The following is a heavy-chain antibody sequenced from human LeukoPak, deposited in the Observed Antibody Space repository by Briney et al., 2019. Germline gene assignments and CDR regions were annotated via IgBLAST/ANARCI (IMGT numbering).Heavy chain of an antibody. V-gene: IGHV3-20*04. CDR2: ITWNGGDT. CDR3: ARGRNYYASSGYRKDAFDI. Sequence: PGGSLRLSCAASGFTFDNYGMSWVRQAPGKGLEWVSGITWNGGDTGYADSVKGRFTISRDNAKNSLYLQMNSLRAKDTALYYCARGRNYYASSGYRKDAFDIWGQGTMVTVSS. CDR1: GFTFDNYG. D-gene: IGHD3-22*01. J-gene: IGHJ3*02.